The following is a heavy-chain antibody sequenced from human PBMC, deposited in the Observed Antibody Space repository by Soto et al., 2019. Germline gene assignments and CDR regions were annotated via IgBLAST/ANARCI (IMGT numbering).Heavy chain of an antibody. CDR2: IYWDDAK. V-gene: IGHV2-5*02. CDR1: GFSLTNSGEG. CDR3: AHRTTTVTLWFDP. D-gene: IGHD4-17*01. Sequence: QITLKESGPTLVKPTQTLTLTCTFSGFSLTNSGEGVGWIRQPPGKALELLALIYWDDAKRYSPSLQSRLTITKDTSKNLVVLTMTNMDPADTATYFCAHRTTTVTLWFDPWGQGTLVTFSS. J-gene: IGHJ5*02.